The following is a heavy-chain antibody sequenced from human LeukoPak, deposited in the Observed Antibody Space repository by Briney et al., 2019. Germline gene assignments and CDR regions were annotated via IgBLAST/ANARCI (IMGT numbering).Heavy chain of an antibody. V-gene: IGHV3-23*01. J-gene: IGHJ6*02. Sequence: PGGSLRLSCAASGFTFSTYAMSWARQAPGKGLEWVSTISGSGGSTYYADSVKGRFTISRDNSKNTLYLQMSSLRAEDTAVYYCAKNYGPTYYYYYGMDVWGQGTTVTVSS. CDR2: ISGSGGST. D-gene: IGHD4-17*01. CDR1: GFTFSTYA. CDR3: AKNYGPTYYYYYGMDV.